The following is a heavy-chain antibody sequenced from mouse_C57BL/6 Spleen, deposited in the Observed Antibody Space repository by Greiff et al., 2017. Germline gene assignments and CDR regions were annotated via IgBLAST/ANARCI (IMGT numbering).Heavy chain of an antibody. J-gene: IGHJ4*01. CDR1: GYTFTSYW. CDR2: IDPSDSYT. V-gene: IGHV1-50*01. CDR3: ARSWDYAMDY. D-gene: IGHD4-1*01. Sequence: QVQLKQPGAELVKPGASVKLSCKASGYTFTSYWMQWVKQRPGQGLEWIGEIDPSDSYTNYNQKFKGKATLTVDTSSSTAYMQLSSLTSEDSAVYYCARSWDYAMDYWGQGTSVTVSS.